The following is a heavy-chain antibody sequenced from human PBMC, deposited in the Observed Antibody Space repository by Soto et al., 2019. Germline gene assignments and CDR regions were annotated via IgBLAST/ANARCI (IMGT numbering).Heavy chain of an antibody. Sequence: QITLKESGPTRVKPTQTLTLTCTFSGFSLTTSPVGVAWVRQPPGKALEWLAVIYWDDDKRYSPSLKSRLTIANDTSKNLVVLPMAYMDPVDTATYCCAHFGSMNVNWDQVYLHNWGQAHLLTVSS. D-gene: IGHD7-27*01. CDR2: IYWDDDK. V-gene: IGHV2-5*02. CDR1: GFSLTTSPVG. CDR3: AHFGSMNVNWDQVYLHN. J-gene: IGHJ4*02.